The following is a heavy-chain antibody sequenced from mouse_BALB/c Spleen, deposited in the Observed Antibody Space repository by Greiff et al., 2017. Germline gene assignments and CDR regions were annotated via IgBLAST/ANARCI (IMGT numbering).Heavy chain of an antibody. CDR3: ARGKDGLLRFAY. Sequence: VQVVESGAELAKPGASVKMSCKASGYTFTSYWMHWVKQRPGQGLEWIGYINPSTGYTEYNQKFKDKATLTADKSSSTAYMQLSSLTSEDSAVYYCARGKDGLLRFAYWGQGTLVTVSA. CDR1: GYTFTSYW. J-gene: IGHJ3*01. V-gene: IGHV1-7*01. D-gene: IGHD2-3*01. CDR2: INPSTGYT.